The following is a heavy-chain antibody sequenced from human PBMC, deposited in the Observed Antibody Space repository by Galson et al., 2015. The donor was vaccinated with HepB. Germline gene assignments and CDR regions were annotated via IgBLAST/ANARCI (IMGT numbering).Heavy chain of an antibody. CDR3: ARIRGSGAKWGGDCYSGWFDP. J-gene: IGHJ5*02. D-gene: IGHD2-21*02. Sequence: EWLALIDRDDDKYYSTSLKTRLTISKDTSKNQVVLTMTNMDPVDTATYYCARIRGSGAKWGGDCYSGWFDPWGQGTLVTVSS. CDR2: IDRDDDK. V-gene: IGHV2-70*01.